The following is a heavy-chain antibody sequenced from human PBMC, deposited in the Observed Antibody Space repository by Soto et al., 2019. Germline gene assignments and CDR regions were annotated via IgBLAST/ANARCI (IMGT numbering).Heavy chain of an antibody. CDR2: IYYSGST. V-gene: IGHV4-59*08. Sequence: SETLSLTCTVSGGSISSYDWSWIRQPPGKGLEWIGYIYYSGSTNYNPSLKSRVTISVDTSKNLFSLKLSSVTAADTAVYYCARRYGTTFDYWGQGTLVTVLL. J-gene: IGHJ4*02. CDR1: GGSISSYD. CDR3: ARRYGTTFDY. D-gene: IGHD1-1*01.